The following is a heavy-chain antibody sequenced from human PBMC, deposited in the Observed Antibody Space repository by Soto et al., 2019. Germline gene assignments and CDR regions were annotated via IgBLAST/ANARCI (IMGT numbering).Heavy chain of an antibody. D-gene: IGHD3-22*01. CDR1: GGSISSSSYY. CDR3: ARLGMDGYYDSSGYYGLNWFDP. Sequence: PSETLSLTCTVSGGSISSSSYYWGWIRQPPGKGLEWIGSIYYSGSTYYNPSLKSRVTISVDTSKNQFSLKLSSVTAADTAVYYCARLGMDGYYDSSGYYGLNWFDPWGQGTLVTVS. CDR2: IYYSGST. V-gene: IGHV4-39*01. J-gene: IGHJ5*02.